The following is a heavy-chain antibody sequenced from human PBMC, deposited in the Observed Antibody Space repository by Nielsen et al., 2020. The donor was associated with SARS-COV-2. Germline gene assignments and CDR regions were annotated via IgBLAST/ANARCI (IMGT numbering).Heavy chain of an antibody. CDR2: FYPSGSI. CDR3: ARVPQWYFDL. V-gene: IGHV4-61*02. J-gene: IGHJ2*01. Sequence: SETLSLTCTVSGGSVSSGSYYWSWIRQPAGKGLEWIGRFYPSGSITYNPSLQSRVTMSVDTSKNQFSLNLRSVTAADTAVYYCARVPQWYFDLWGRGTLVTVSS. CDR1: GGSVSSGSYY.